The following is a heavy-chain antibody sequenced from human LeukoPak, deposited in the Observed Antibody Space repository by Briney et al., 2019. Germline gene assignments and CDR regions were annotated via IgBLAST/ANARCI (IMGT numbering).Heavy chain of an antibody. Sequence: PGGSLRLSCAASGFTFSSYAMSWVRQAPGKGLEWVSAISGSGGSTYYADSVKGRFTISGDNSKNTLYLGMNSLRAEDTAQYFCAKHYLRFSDYWGQGTLVTVSS. CDR3: AKHYLRFSDY. CDR1: GFTFSSYA. J-gene: IGHJ4*02. CDR2: ISGSGGST. D-gene: IGHD3-10*01. V-gene: IGHV3-23*01.